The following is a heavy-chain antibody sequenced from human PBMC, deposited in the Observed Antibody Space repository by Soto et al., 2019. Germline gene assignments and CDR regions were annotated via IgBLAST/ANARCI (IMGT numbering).Heavy chain of an antibody. CDR2: IYHSGST. D-gene: IGHD5-12*01. CDR1: GGSISSGGYS. V-gene: IGHV4-30-2*01. Sequence: QLQLQESGSGLVKPSQTLSLTCAVSGGSISSGGYSWSWIRQPPGKGLEWIGYIYHSGSTYYNPSLKSRVTISVDRSKNQFSLKLSSVTAADTAVYYCVRDFCVGYSGYDCYGMDVWGQGTTVTVSS. CDR3: VRDFCVGYSGYDCYGMDV. J-gene: IGHJ6*02.